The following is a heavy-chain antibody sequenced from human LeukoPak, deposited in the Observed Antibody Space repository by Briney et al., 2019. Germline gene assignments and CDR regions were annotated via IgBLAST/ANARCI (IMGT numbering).Heavy chain of an antibody. V-gene: IGHV3-66*01. CDR1: GFTFSSYA. J-gene: IGHJ4*02. CDR3: ARERGRGVISPYFDY. CDR2: IYSGGRT. Sequence: GGSLRLSCAASGFTFSSYAMSWVRQAPGKGLEWVSVIYSGGRTHYTDSVKGRFIISRDNSKNTLYLQMNSLRAEDTAVYYCARERGRGVISPYFDYWGQGALVTVSS. D-gene: IGHD3-10*01.